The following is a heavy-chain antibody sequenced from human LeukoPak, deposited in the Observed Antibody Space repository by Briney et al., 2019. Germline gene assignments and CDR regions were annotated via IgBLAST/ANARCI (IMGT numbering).Heavy chain of an antibody. CDR2: INHSGTT. CDR1: GGSFSGYY. V-gene: IGHV4-34*01. J-gene: IGHJ5*02. D-gene: IGHD2-21*02. Sequence: SETLSLTCAVYGGSFSGYYWSWIRQPPGKGLEWIGEINHSGTTNYNSSLKSRVTISVDTSKNQFSLKLSSVTAADTAVYYCARDFPCGGDCYLNWFDPWGQGTLVTVSS. CDR3: ARDFPCGGDCYLNWFDP.